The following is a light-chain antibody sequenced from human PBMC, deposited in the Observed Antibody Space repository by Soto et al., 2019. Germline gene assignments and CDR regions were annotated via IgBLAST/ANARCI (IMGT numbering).Light chain of an antibody. CDR3: QQYHNWYS. CDR1: ESVTIN. Sequence: VMTQSPVTLSVSPGERATLSCRASESVTINLAWYQQKPGQAPRLLIYGSSTRATGIPARFSGSGSGTEFTLTISSLQSEDSAVYYCQQYHNWYSFGQGSKLEIK. V-gene: IGKV3-15*01. CDR2: GSS. J-gene: IGKJ2*03.